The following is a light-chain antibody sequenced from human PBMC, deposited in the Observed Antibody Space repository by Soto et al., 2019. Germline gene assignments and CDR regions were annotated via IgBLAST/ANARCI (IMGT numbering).Light chain of an antibody. CDR3: QSADSSGTYVV. CDR1: ALPKQY. J-gene: IGLJ2*01. V-gene: IGLV3-25*03. CDR2: KDS. Sequence: SSELTQPPSVSVSPGQTASITCSGAALPKQYAYWYQQKPGQAPVLVIYKDSERPSGIPERFSGSSSGTTVTLTISGVQAEDEADYYCQSADSSGTYVVFGGGTQLTVL.